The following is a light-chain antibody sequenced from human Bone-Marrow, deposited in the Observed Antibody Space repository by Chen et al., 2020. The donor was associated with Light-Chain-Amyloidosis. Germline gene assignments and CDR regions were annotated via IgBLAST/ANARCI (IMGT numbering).Light chain of an antibody. CDR2: EVT. CDR1: SSDVGGYDY. Sequence: QSALTQPASVSGSPGQSITISCTGTSSDVGGYDYVSWYQQHPGKAPKLMIYEVTNRPLGVSNRFSGYKSGNTASLTISGLQAEDGADYYCLSYTSNSTRVFGGGTKLTVL. V-gene: IGLV2-14*01. J-gene: IGLJ3*02. CDR3: LSYTSNSTRV.